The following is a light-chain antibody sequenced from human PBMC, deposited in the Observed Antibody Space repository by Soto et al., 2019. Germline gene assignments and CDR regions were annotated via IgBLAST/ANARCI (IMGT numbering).Light chain of an antibody. CDR2: KAS. CDR1: QSISSW. Sequence: DIQMTQSPSTLSASVGDRVTITCRASQSISSWLAWYQQKPGKAPKLLIYKASSLESGVPSRFSGSGSGTEFTLTISSLQPDDFATYYCQQGLTWTFGQGTRLEIK. J-gene: IGKJ5*01. CDR3: QQGLTWT. V-gene: IGKV1-5*03.